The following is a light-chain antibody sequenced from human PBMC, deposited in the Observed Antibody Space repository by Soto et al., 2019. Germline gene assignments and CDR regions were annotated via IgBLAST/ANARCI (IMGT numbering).Light chain of an antibody. CDR2: DAF. V-gene: IGKV3-20*01. CDR1: QSVSTSY. J-gene: IGKJ1*01. CDR3: QQYKT. Sequence: EIVLTQSPGTLSLSPGESATLSCRASQSVSTSYVAWYQQKFGXAPRLLIYDAFSRATGIPDRFSASGSGPDFTLTISRLEHEDFAVYYCQQYKTFGQGTKVDIK.